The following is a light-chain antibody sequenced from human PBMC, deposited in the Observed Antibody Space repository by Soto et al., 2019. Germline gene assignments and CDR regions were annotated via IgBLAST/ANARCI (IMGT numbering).Light chain of an antibody. CDR3: SSFTSTSTFV. J-gene: IGLJ1*01. CDR2: EVS. CDR1: SNDVGGYNY. Sequence: QSALTQPASVSGSPGQSITISCTGTSNDVGGYNYVSWFQQHPGKAPKLLIFEVSNRPSGVSHRFSGSKSGNTASLTISGLQAEDEADYYCSSFTSTSTFVFGSGTKVTVX. V-gene: IGLV2-14*01.